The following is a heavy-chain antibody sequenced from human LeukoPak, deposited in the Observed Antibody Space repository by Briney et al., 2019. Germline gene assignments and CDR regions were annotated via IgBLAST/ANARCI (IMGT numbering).Heavy chain of an antibody. J-gene: IGHJ6*04. D-gene: IGHD3-10*02. Sequence: GGSLRLSCGASGFTFSSYWMHWVRQAPGKGPVWVSRITTDGSSTTYADSVKGRFTISRDNAKNTLYLQMNSLRAEDTAVYYCAELGITMIGGVWGKGTTVTISS. V-gene: IGHV3-74*01. CDR1: GFTFSSYW. CDR3: AELGITMIGGV. CDR2: ITTDGSST.